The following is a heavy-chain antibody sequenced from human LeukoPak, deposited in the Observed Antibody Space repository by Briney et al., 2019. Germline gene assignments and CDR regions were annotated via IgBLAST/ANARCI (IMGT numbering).Heavy chain of an antibody. CDR2: INHSGST. V-gene: IGHV4-34*01. CDR3: ARDPPMTTVRNAQFDY. J-gene: IGHJ4*02. CDR1: GGSFSGYY. Sequence: PSETLSLTCAVYGGSFSGYYWSWIRQPPGKGLEWIGEINHSGSTNYNPSLKSRVTISVDTSKNQFSLKLSSVTAADTAVYYCARDPPMTTVRNAQFDYWGQGTLVTVSS. D-gene: IGHD4-11*01.